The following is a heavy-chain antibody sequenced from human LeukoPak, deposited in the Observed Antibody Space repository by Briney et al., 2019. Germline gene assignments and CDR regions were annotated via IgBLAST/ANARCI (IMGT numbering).Heavy chain of an antibody. V-gene: IGHV3-21*01. Sequence: GGSLRLYSAAYGFTFSSYSMNWVRQAPWKGLDWVSAISSSSSYIYYADSVKGRFTISRDNAKTSLYLQMNGLRAEDTAVYYCARSAMVDAFDIWGQGTMVTVSS. D-gene: IGHD5-18*01. J-gene: IGHJ3*02. CDR1: GFTFSSYS. CDR3: ARSAMVDAFDI. CDR2: ISSSSSYI.